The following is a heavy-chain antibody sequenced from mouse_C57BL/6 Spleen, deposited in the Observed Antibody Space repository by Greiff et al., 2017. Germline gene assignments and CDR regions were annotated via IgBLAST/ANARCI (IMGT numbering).Heavy chain of an antibody. CDR3: TRDPLYGYYCVY. Sequence: EVKLVESGEGLVKPGGSLKLSCAASGFTFSSSAMSWVRQTTEKRLEWVAYISSGGDYIYYADTVKGRFTLSRDNARNTRYLQMSRLKSEDTAMYYCTRDPLYGYYCVYWGQGTTLTVSS. CDR1: GFTFSSSA. CDR2: ISSGGDYI. J-gene: IGHJ2*01. D-gene: IGHD2-2*01. V-gene: IGHV5-9-1*02.